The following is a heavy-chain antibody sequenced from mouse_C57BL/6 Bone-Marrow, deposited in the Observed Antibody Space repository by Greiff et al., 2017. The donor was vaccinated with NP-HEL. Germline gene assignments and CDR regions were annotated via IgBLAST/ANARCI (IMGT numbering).Heavy chain of an antibody. CDR2: IYPGNSDT. D-gene: IGHD2-4*01. J-gene: IGHJ3*01. CDR1: GYTFTSYW. CDR3: TREDYDYDWFAY. V-gene: IGHV1-5*01. Sequence: EVHLVESGTVLARPGASVKMSCKTSGYTFTSYWMHWVKQRPGQGLEWIGAIYPGNSDTSYNQKFKGKAKLTAVTSASTAYMELSSLTNEDSAVYFCTREDYDYDWFAYWGQGTLVTVSA.